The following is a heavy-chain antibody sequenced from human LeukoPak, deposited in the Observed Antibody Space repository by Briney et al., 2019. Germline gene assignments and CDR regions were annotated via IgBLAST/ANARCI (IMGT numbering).Heavy chain of an antibody. CDR1: GFTFSTYG. Sequence: GGSLRLSCEASGFTFSTYGINWVRPAPGKGLEWVSAISGSGGSTYYADSVKGRFTISRDNSMNTLWLQMNSLKGEDTAVYYCAKTWRGRGYYGYGPSEYFYYMDVWGKGTTVTISS. J-gene: IGHJ6*03. CDR2: ISGSGGST. CDR3: AKTWRGRGYYGYGPSEYFYYMDV. V-gene: IGHV3-23*01. D-gene: IGHD3-10*01.